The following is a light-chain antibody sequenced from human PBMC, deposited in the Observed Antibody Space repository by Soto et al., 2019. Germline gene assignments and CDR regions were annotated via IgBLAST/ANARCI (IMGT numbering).Light chain of an antibody. Sequence: SYELTQPPSVSVAPGKTASVACGGSNIGSKSVHWYQTKSGQAPVLVIYYDSDRPSGIPERFSGSNSGNTATLTISRVEAGDEADYYCQVWDISSGHVVFGGGTKLTVL. CDR2: YDS. J-gene: IGLJ3*02. V-gene: IGLV3-21*01. CDR1: NIGSKS. CDR3: QVWDISSGHVV.